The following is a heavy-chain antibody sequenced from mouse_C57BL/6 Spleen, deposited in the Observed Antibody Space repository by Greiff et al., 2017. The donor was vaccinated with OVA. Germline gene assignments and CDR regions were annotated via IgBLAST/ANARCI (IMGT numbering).Heavy chain of an antibody. J-gene: IGHJ4*01. CDR3: ARGGGTGAMDY. V-gene: IGHV1-52*01. D-gene: IGHD3-3*01. CDR1: GYTFTSYW. CDR2: IDPSDSET. Sequence: QVQLQQPGAELVRPGSSVKLSCKASGYTFTSYWMHWVKQRPIQGLEWIGNIDPSDSETHYNQKFKDKATLTADKSSSTAYMQLSSLTSEDSAVYYCARGGGTGAMDYWGQGTSVTVSS.